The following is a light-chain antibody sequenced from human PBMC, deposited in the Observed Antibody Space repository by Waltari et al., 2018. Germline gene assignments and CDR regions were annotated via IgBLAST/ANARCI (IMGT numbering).Light chain of an antibody. Sequence: QSALTQPRSVSGSPGPSVTLSCTPPSRHIVGYNYVSWYQHPPRKVPNPIIFDVTKRPSGVPDRFSGSKAGNTASLTISGLQAGDEAVYFCCSYAGKYTSVFGAGTKVTVL. V-gene: IGLV2-11*01. CDR1: SRHIVGYNY. J-gene: IGLJ2*01. CDR3: CSYAGKYTSV. CDR2: DVT.